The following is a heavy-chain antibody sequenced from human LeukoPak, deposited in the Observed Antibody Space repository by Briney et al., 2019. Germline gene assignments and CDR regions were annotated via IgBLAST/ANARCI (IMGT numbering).Heavy chain of an antibody. V-gene: IGHV1-2*02. CDR2: INPLSGDT. Sequence: PWVKVSCKASGYSFVGYYIQWIRQAPGQGPEWMGWINPLSGDTNYAQKFQGRVTMTRDTSLSAAYMELSRLRYDDTAVYYCARAGNYYGSGSGMDVWGQGTTVTVSS. CDR3: ARAGNYYGSGSGMDV. CDR1: GYSFVGYY. D-gene: IGHD3-10*01. J-gene: IGHJ6*02.